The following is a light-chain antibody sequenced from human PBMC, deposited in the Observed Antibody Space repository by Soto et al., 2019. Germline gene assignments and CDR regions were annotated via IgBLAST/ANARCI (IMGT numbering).Light chain of an antibody. Sequence: EIVLTQSPGTLSLSPGERATLSCRASQSVSSSYLAWYQQKPGQAPRLLLSGASSRATGIPDRFSGSGSGTDFTLIISRLEPEDFAVYYCQQYDSSPLTFGGGPKVEIK. CDR2: GAS. CDR1: QSVSSSY. V-gene: IGKV3-20*01. J-gene: IGKJ4*01. CDR3: QQYDSSPLT.